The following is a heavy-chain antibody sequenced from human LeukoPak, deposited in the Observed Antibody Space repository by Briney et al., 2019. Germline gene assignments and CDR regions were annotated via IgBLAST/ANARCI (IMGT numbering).Heavy chain of an antibody. CDR2: IYHSGST. CDR3: ARLLSDPDY. Sequence: PSETLSLTCAVSGYSISSGYYWGWIRQPPGKGLEWIGSIYHSGSTYYNPSLKSRVTISVDTSKNQFSLKLSSVTAADTAVYYCARLLSDPDYWGQGTLVTVPS. CDR1: GYSISSGYY. D-gene: IGHD1-26*01. V-gene: IGHV4-38-2*01. J-gene: IGHJ4*02.